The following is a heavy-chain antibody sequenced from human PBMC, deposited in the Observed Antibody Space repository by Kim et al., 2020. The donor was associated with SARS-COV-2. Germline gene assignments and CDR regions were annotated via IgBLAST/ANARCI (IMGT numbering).Heavy chain of an antibody. V-gene: IGHV1-18*01. CDR1: GFTFSNYG. J-gene: IGHJ5*02. CDR3: ARVLFDNNDSGDPGWFDP. CDR2: ISAYNGNT. D-gene: IGHD3-10*01. Sequence: ASVKVSCKASGFTFSNYGLTWVRQAPGQGLEWMGWISAYNGNTNYAQKFQGRVTMTTDTSTTTAYMELRSLRSDDTAVYYCARVLFDNNDSGDPGWFDPWGQGTLVTVSS.